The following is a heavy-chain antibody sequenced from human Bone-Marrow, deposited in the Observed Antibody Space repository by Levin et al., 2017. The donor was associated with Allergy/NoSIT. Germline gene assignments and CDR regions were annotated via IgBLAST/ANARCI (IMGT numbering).Heavy chain of an antibody. V-gene: IGHV3-66*01. CDR1: GFSVSSTY. J-gene: IGHJ5*02. Sequence: GGSLRLSCAASGFSVSSTYMIWARQSPGKGLEWVSIIYSGGNIYHADSVKGRFTISKDNSKNTLSLQLNSLRVEDTAIYYCARDTTRNEPAGVGWFDPWGQGTLVTVSS. CDR3: ARDTTRNEPAGVGWFDP. D-gene: IGHD1-1*01. CDR2: IYSGGNI.